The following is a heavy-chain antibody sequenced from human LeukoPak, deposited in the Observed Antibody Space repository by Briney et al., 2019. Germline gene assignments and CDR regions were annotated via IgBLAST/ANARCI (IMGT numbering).Heavy chain of an antibody. CDR3: ARGDCSSTICYSPMDV. Sequence: KASETLSLTCTVSGYSISSGYYWVWIRQPPGKGLEWIGSIYHSGSTNYNPSLKSRVTISVDTSKNQFSLKLTSVTAADTAVYYCARGDCSSTICYSPMDVWGKGTTVTVSS. CDR1: GYSISSGYY. J-gene: IGHJ6*03. V-gene: IGHV4-38-2*02. D-gene: IGHD2-2*01. CDR2: IYHSGST.